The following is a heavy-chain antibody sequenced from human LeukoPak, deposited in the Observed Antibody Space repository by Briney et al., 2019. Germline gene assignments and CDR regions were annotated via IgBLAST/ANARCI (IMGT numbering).Heavy chain of an antibody. CDR3: ARERQYYGSGSYYNLPSWFDP. CDR2: INPNSGGT. D-gene: IGHD3-10*01. CDR1: GYTFTGYY. J-gene: IGHJ5*02. Sequence: ASVKVSCKASGYTFTGYYMHWLRQAPGQGLEWMGWINPNSGGTNYAQKFQGRVTMTRDTSISTAYMELSRLRSDDTAVYYCARERQYYGSGSYYNLPSWFDPWGQGTLVTVSS. V-gene: IGHV1-2*02.